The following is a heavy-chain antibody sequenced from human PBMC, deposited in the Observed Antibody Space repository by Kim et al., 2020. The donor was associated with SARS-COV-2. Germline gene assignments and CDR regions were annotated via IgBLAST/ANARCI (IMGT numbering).Heavy chain of an antibody. D-gene: IGHD5-12*01. CDR3: ARDRYSGYGSQYYYYYYGMDV. J-gene: IGHJ6*02. Sequence: GGSLRLSCAASGFTFSDYYMSWIRQAPGKGLEWVSYISSSGSTIYYADSVKGRFTISRDNAKNSLYLQMNSLRAEDTAVYYCARDRYSGYGSQYYYYYYGMDVWGQGTTVTVSS. V-gene: IGHV3-11*04. CDR1: GFTFSDYY. CDR2: ISSSGSTI.